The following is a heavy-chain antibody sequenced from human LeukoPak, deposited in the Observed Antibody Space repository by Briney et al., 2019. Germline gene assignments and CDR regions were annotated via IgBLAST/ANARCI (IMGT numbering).Heavy chain of an antibody. Sequence: ASVKVSCKASGYTFTSYGISWVRQAPGHGLEWMGWISAYNGNTNYAQKLQGRVTMTTDTSTSTAYMELRSLRSDDTAVYYCARAIVGARSAQPNDAFDIWGQGTMVTVSS. CDR2: ISAYNGNT. CDR1: GYTFTSYG. CDR3: ARAIVGARSAQPNDAFDI. D-gene: IGHD1-26*01. J-gene: IGHJ3*02. V-gene: IGHV1-18*01.